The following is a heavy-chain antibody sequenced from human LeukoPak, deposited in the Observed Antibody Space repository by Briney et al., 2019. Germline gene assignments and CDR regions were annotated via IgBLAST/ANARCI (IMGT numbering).Heavy chain of an antibody. CDR1: GFTFDDYA. V-gene: IGHV3-9*01. CDR2: ISWNSGSI. J-gene: IGHJ4*02. CDR3: AKDSSSWYVGHAPDY. Sequence: PGGSLRLSCAASGFTFDDYAMHWVRQAPGKGLEWVSGISWNSGSIGYADSVKGRFTISRDNAKNSLYLQMNSLRAEGTALYYCAKDSSSWYVGHAPDYWGQGTLVTVSS. D-gene: IGHD6-13*01.